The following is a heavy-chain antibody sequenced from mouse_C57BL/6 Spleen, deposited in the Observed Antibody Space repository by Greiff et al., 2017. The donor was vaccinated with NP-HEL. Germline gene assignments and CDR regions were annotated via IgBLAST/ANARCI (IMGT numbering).Heavy chain of an antibody. V-gene: IGHV1-82*01. CDR2: IYPGDGDT. Sequence: QVQLQQSGPELVKPGASVKISCKASGYAFSSSWMNWVKQRPGQGLEWIGRIYPGDGDTNYNGKFKGKATMTADKSSSTAYMQLSSLTSEDSAVYFCARSAYYGYDGAYWGQGTLVTFSA. CDR3: ARSAYYGYDGAY. CDR1: GYAFSSSW. J-gene: IGHJ3*01. D-gene: IGHD2-9*01.